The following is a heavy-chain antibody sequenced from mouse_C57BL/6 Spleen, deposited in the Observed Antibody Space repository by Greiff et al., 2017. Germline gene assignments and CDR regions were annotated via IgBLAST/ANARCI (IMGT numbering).Heavy chain of an antibody. CDR1: GYTFTSYG. J-gene: IGHJ2*01. Sequence: QVQLKQSGAELARPGASVKLSCKASGYTFTSYGISWVKQRTGQGLEWIGEIYPRSGNTYYNEKFKGKATLTADKSSSTAYMELRSLTSEDSAVYFCAREFITTVEGGFDYWGQGTTLTVSS. D-gene: IGHD1-1*01. CDR3: AREFITTVEGGFDY. V-gene: IGHV1-81*01. CDR2: IYPRSGNT.